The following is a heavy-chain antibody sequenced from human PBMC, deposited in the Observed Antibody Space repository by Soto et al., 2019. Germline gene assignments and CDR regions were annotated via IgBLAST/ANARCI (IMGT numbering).Heavy chain of an antibody. D-gene: IGHD6-19*01. CDR1: GFTFSSYA. Sequence: HPGGSLRLSCAASGFTFSSYAMSWVRQAPGKGLEWVSAISGSGGSTYYADSVKGRFTISRDNSKNTLYLQMNSLRAEDTAVYYCAKFSVGKQWLVQGFDYWGQGTLVTVSS. CDR3: AKFSVGKQWLVQGFDY. CDR2: ISGSGGST. V-gene: IGHV3-23*01. J-gene: IGHJ4*02.